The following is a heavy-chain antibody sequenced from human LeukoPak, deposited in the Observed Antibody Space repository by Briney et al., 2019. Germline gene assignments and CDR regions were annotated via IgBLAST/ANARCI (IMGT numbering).Heavy chain of an antibody. CDR3: AREVVVTANSLYYYYYYYMDV. V-gene: IGHV1-18*01. D-gene: IGHD2-21*02. Sequence: APVTVSCKASGYTFTSYGISWVRQAPGQGLEWMGWISAYNGNTNYAQKLQGRVTMTTDTSTSTAYMELRSLRSDDTAVYYCAREVVVTANSLYYYYYYYMDVWGKGTTVTVSS. J-gene: IGHJ6*03. CDR2: ISAYNGNT. CDR1: GYTFTSYG.